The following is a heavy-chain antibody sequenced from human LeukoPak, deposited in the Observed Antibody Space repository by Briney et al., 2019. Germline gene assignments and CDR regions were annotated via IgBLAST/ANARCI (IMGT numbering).Heavy chain of an antibody. J-gene: IGHJ5*02. D-gene: IGHD1-26*01. CDR2: IYYSGST. Sequence: SETLSLTCTVSGGSISSYYWSWIRQPPGKGLEWIGYIYYSGSTNYNPSLKSRVTISVDTSKNQFSLKLSSVTAADTAVYYCAKSTSGSPINWFDPWGQGTLVTVSS. CDR3: AKSTSGSPINWFDP. CDR1: GGSISSYY. V-gene: IGHV4-59*01.